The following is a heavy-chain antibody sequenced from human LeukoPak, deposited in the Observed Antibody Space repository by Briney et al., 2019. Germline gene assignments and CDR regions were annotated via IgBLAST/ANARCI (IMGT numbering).Heavy chain of an antibody. Sequence: GGSLRLSCAASGFIFRSYWMSWVRQAPGEGLEWVANIKQDGSEKYYVDSVKGRFTISRDDAQNSLYLQMNSLRTEDTAVYYCARPRVKDYYSYVDVWGKGTTVTVSS. CDR3: ARPRVKDYYSYVDV. CDR1: GFIFRSYW. CDR2: IKQDGSEK. J-gene: IGHJ6*03. V-gene: IGHV3-7*01. D-gene: IGHD2-15*01.